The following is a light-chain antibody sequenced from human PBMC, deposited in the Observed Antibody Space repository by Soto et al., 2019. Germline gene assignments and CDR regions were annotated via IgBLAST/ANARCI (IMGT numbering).Light chain of an antibody. CDR1: NIGSKS. J-gene: IGLJ2*01. CDR2: DDS. CDR3: HACESSNDHGV. Sequence: SYELTQPPSVSVAPGQTARITCGGNNIGSKSVHWYQQKPGQAPVLVVYDDSDRPSGIPERFSGSNSGNTATLTISRVEAGDEADYYWHACESSNDHGVFGGGTKLTVL. V-gene: IGLV3-21*02.